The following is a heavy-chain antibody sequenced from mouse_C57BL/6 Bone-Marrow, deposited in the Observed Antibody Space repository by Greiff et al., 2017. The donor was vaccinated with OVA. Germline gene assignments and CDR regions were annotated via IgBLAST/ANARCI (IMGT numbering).Heavy chain of an antibody. CDR2: IDPSDSYT. V-gene: IGHV1-59*01. J-gene: IGHJ1*03. Sequence: VQLQQPGAELVRPGTSVKLSCKASGYTFTSYWMHWVKQRPGQGLEWIGVIDPSDSYTNYNQKFKGKATLTVDTSSSTAYMQLSSLTSEDSAVYYCASLYSNWYFDVWGTGTTVTVSS. D-gene: IGHD2-5*01. CDR3: ASLYSNWYFDV. CDR1: GYTFTSYW.